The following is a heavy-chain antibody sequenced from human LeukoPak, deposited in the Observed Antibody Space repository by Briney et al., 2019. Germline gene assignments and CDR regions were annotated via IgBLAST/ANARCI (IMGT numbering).Heavy chain of an antibody. Sequence: PGGSLRLSCAASGFTFTDYGMHWVRQAPGKGLEWVAIIWSDATNAYYADSVKGRFTISRDNSKNTVSLQMNSLRAEDTAVYYCARDYSWVLDSWGQGTLVTVSS. J-gene: IGHJ4*02. CDR1: GFTFTDYG. CDR3: ARDYSWVLDS. D-gene: IGHD2-21*01. CDR2: IWSDATNA. V-gene: IGHV3-33*01.